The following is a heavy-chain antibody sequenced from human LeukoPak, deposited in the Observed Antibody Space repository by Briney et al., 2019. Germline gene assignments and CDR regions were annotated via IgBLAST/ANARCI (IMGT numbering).Heavy chain of an antibody. CDR3: ATETGSSSWYY. J-gene: IGHJ4*02. D-gene: IGHD6-13*01. Sequence: ASVKVSCKASGYPFSSYNIHWVRQAPGQGLEWVGLTGSATSLPQKFRGRVTVTRDTSTNTAFMELRSLRFEDTAVYYCATETGSSSWYYWGQGTLVTVSS. V-gene: IGHV1-46*01. CDR1: GYPFSSYN. CDR2: LTGSAT.